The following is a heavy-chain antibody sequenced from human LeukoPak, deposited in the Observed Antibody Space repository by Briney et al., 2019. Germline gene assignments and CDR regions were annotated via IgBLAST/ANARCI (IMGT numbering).Heavy chain of an antibody. CDR2: MNPNSGNT. CDR1: GYTFTSYD. Sequence: ASVKVSCKASGYTFTSYDINWVRQATGQGLEWMGWMNPNSGNTGYAQKFQGRVTMTRNTSISTAYMELSSLRSEDTAVYYCARGTRELHYYYYYYGMDVWGQGTTVTVSS. CDR3: ARGTRELHYYYYYYGMDV. J-gene: IGHJ6*02. D-gene: IGHD1-26*01. V-gene: IGHV1-8*01.